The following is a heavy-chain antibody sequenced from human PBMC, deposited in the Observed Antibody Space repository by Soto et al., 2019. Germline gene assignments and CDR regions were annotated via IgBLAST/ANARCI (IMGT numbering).Heavy chain of an antibody. CDR1: GFTFGSYA. CDR2: ISSSGGST. V-gene: IGHV3-23*01. CDR3: AKYQPMTQPRPYFDY. D-gene: IGHD3-22*01. J-gene: IGHJ4*02. Sequence: EVQLLESGGDLIQPGGSLSLSCAASGFTFGSYAMSWVRQAPGKGLGWVSAISSSGGSTFYADSVKGRFTISRDNSRNTLYLQMNSLRAEDTAIYYCAKYQPMTQPRPYFDYWGQGTLVTVSS.